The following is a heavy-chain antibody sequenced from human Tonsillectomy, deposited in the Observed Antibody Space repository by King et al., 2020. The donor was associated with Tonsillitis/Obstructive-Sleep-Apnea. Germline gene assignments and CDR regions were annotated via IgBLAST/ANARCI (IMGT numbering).Heavy chain of an antibody. CDR1: GFTFSSYA. D-gene: IGHD6-13*01. CDR3: AKGTIAAAGTRTDY. CDR2: ISGSGGST. Sequence: VQLVESGGGLVQPGGSLRLSCAASGFTFSSYAMSWVRQAPGKGLEWVSAISGSGGSTYYADSVKGRFTISRDNSNNTLDLQMNSLRSEDTAVYYCAKGTIAAAGTRTDYWGQGTLVTVSS. J-gene: IGHJ4*02. V-gene: IGHV3-23*04.